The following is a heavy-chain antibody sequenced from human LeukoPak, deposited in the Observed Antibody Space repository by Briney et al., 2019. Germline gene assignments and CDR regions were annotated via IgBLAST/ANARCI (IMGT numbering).Heavy chain of an antibody. D-gene: IGHD2-21*01. CDR2: ISSSGSTI. CDR1: GFTFSSYE. J-gene: IGHJ3*02. Sequence: GGSLRLSCAASGFTFSSYEMNWVRQAPGKGLEWVSYISSSGSTIYYADSVKGRFTISRDNAKNSLYLQMNSLRAEDTAVYYCAILGGGEAWAFDIWGQGTMVTVSS. CDR3: AILGGGEAWAFDI. V-gene: IGHV3-48*03.